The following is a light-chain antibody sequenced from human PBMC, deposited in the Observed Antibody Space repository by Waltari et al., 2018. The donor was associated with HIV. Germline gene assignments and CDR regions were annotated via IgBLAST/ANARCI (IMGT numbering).Light chain of an antibody. CDR2: DVS. CDR1: SSSVGGYIY. J-gene: IGLJ3*02. V-gene: IGLV2-14*03. Sequence: QSALTQPASVSGSPGQSLTISCTGTSSSVGGYIYVPWYQRPPGKAPNLMIYDVSNRPSGVSNRFSGSKSGNTASLTISGLQAEDEADYYCSSYTSSSTRVFGGGTTVTVL. CDR3: SSYTSSSTRV.